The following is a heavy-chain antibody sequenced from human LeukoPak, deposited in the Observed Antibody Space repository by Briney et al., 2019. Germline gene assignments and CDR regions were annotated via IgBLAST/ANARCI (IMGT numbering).Heavy chain of an antibody. CDR1: GGSIRSYY. D-gene: IGHD3-22*01. V-gene: IGHV4-59*08. J-gene: IGHJ6*02. Sequence: KASETLSLTCTVSGGSIRSYYWTWIRQPPGKGLEWIGFIYYSGRTNYNPSLKSRVTISVDTSKNQFSLKLSSVTAADTAVYYCARLRNHNYDTSGYYSMDVWGQGTTVTASS. CDR3: ARLRNHNYDTSGYYSMDV. CDR2: IYYSGRT.